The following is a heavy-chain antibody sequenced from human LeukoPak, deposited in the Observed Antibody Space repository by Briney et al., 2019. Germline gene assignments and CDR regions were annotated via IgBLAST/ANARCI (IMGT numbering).Heavy chain of an antibody. CDR1: GGSISSGDYY. D-gene: IGHD3-16*02. Sequence: PSETLSLTCTVSGGSISSGDYYWSWIRQPPGKGLEWIGYIYYSGSTYYSPSLKSRVTISVDTSKNQFSLKLSSVTAADTAVYYCARDTSDDYVWGSYPDEYYFDYWGQGTLVTVSS. V-gene: IGHV4-30-4*01. J-gene: IGHJ4*02. CDR2: IYYSGST. CDR3: ARDTSDDYVWGSYPDEYYFDY.